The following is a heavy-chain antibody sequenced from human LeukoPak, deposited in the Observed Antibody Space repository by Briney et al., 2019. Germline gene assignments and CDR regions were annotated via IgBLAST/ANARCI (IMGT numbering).Heavy chain of an antibody. CDR2: IIPILGIA. CDR1: GGTFSSYA. D-gene: IGHD5-18*01. V-gene: IGHV1-69*04. J-gene: IGHJ4*02. Sequence: SVKVSCKASGGTFSSYAISWVRQAPGQGLEWMGRIIPILGIANYAQKFQGRVTITADKSTSTAYMELSSLRSEDTAVYYCARDRKTDVGTAMVRYFDYWGQGTLVTVSS. CDR3: ARDRKTDVGTAMVRYFDY.